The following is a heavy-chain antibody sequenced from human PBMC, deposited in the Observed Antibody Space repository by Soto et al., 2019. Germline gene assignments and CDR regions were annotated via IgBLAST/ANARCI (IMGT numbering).Heavy chain of an antibody. CDR1: GGTFSSSA. Sequence: QVQLVQSGAEVKKPGSSVKVSCKASGGTFSSSAFSWVRQAPGQGLEWMGGIMPIFRTADYAQKFQGRVTITADESTSTAYMELSSLRSEDTGVYYCAGDKDRQQLGGNYYYIMDVWGQGTTVTDSS. CDR3: AGDKDRQQLGGNYYYIMDV. D-gene: IGHD3-3*02. J-gene: IGHJ6*02. CDR2: IMPIFRTA. V-gene: IGHV1-69*12.